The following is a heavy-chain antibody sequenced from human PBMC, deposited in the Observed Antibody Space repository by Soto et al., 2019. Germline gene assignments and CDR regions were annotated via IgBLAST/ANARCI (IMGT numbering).Heavy chain of an antibody. V-gene: IGHV4-4*02. J-gene: IGHJ4*02. CDR3: ARHSNEYRKSLDY. D-gene: IGHD6-13*01. Sequence: SETLSLTCAVSGGSISTSNWWSWVRQPPGKGLEGIGEVYHNGSTNYNPSFKSRVTISVDTAKNQFSLKLSFVTAADSALFYCARHSNEYRKSLDYWGQGTLVTVSS. CDR1: GGSISTSNW. CDR2: VYHNGST.